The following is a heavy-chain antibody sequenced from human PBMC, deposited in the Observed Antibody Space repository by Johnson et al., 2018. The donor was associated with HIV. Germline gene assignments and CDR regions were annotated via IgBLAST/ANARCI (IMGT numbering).Heavy chain of an antibody. J-gene: IGHJ3*02. D-gene: IGHD3-22*01. Sequence: VQLVESGGGLVQPGGSLRLSCAASGFTFSSYAMSWVRQAPGKGLEWVSAISGSGGSTYYADSVKGRFTISRDNSKNTLYLQMNSLRAEDTAVYYCAKDVHITMIVVVISALDAFDIWGQGTMVTVSS. CDR3: AKDVHITMIVVVISALDAFDI. CDR1: GFTFSSYA. CDR2: ISGSGGST. V-gene: IGHV3-23*04.